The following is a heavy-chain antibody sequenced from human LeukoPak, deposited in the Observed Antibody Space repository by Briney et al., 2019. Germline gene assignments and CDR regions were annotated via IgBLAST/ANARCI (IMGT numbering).Heavy chain of an antibody. D-gene: IGHD3-10*01. CDR2: INHRGSS. CDR1: GGSFSGYY. CDR3: ARHGKMNLVQGAFWYFDL. Sequence: PSETLSLTCGVFGGSFSGYYWTWLRQPPGKGLEWIGQINHRGSSHYNPSLRSRVTISVDTSKTQFSLKLTSVTAADTAVYYCARHGKMNLVQGAFWYFDLWGRGTLVTVSS. V-gene: IGHV4-34*01. J-gene: IGHJ2*01.